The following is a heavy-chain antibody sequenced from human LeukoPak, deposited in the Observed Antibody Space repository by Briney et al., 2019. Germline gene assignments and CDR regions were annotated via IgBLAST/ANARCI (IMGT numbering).Heavy chain of an antibody. CDR3: ARHVKSSGSYFPYYYYYYMDV. CDR1: GFTFSSYE. D-gene: IGHD3-10*01. Sequence: GSLRLSCAASGFTFSSYEMNWVRQAPGKGLEWIGEINHSGSTNYNPSLKSRVTISVDTSKNQFSLKLSSVTAADTAVYYCARHVKSSGSYFPYYYYYYMDVWGKGTTVTISS. J-gene: IGHJ6*03. V-gene: IGHV4-34*01. CDR2: INHSGST.